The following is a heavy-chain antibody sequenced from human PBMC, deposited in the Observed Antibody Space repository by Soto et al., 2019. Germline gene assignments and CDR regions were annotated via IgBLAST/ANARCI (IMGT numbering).Heavy chain of an antibody. J-gene: IGHJ6*02. CDR2: ISSSSSYT. CDR3: ASSGSHYYGMDV. D-gene: IGHD6-19*01. CDR1: GFTFSDYY. Sequence: QVPLVESGGGLVKPGGSLRLSCAASGFTFSDYYMSWIRQAPGKGLEWVSYISSSSSYTNYADSVKGRFTISRDNAKNSLYLQMNSLRAEDTAVYYCASSGSHYYGMDVWGQGTTVTVSS. V-gene: IGHV3-11*05.